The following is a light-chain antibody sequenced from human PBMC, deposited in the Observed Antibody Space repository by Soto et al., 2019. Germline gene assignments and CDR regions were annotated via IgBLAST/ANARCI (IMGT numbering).Light chain of an antibody. CDR2: TAS. CDR1: QSISSY. CDR3: QQSYSTPWT. V-gene: IGKV1-39*01. J-gene: IGKJ1*01. Sequence: DIQMTQSPSSLSASVGDRVTITCRASQSISSYLNWYQQKPGKAPKXXIYTASSLQSGVPSRFSGSGSGTDLTITISSLQPEDFETYDCQQSYSTPWTFGQGTKVDIK.